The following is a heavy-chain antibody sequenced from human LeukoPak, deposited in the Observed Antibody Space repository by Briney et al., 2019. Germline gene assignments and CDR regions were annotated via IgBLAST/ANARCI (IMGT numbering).Heavy chain of an antibody. J-gene: IGHJ4*02. V-gene: IGHV4-34*01. CDR1: GGSFSGYY. D-gene: IGHD4-17*01. Sequence: SETLSLTCAVYGGSFSGYYWSWIRQPPGKGLEWIGEINHSGSTNYNPSLKSRVTISVDTPKNQFSLKLSSVTAADTAVYYCARGGRYGDYGIDYWGQGTLVTVSS. CDR2: INHSGST. CDR3: ARGGRYGDYGIDY.